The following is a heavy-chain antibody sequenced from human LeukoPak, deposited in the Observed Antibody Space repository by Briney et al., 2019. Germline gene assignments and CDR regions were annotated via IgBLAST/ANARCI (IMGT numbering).Heavy chain of an antibody. J-gene: IGHJ3*02. CDR2: IYYSGST. V-gene: IGHV4-39*01. Sequence: SETLSLTCTVSGGSIRISSYYWGWIRQPPGKGLEWIGSIYYSGSTYYNPSLKSRVTISIDTSKNQFSLKLSSVTAADTAVYYCASRIVGATPGAFDIWGQGTMVTVSS. CDR3: ASRIVGATPGAFDI. D-gene: IGHD1-26*01. CDR1: GGSIRISSYY.